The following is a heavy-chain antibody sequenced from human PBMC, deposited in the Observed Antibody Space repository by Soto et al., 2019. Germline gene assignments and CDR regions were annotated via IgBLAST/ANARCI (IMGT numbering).Heavy chain of an antibody. V-gene: IGHV4-34*01. CDR1: GGSFSGYY. Sequence: QAQLQQWGAGLLKPSETLSLTCAVYGGSFSGYYWSWIRQPPGKGLEWIGEINHSGSTNYNPSLKSRVTISVDTSKNQFSLKLSSVTAADTAVYYCARRRGYCSGGSCYDFDYWGQGTLVTVSS. CDR2: INHSGST. CDR3: ARRRGYCSGGSCYDFDY. D-gene: IGHD2-15*01. J-gene: IGHJ4*02.